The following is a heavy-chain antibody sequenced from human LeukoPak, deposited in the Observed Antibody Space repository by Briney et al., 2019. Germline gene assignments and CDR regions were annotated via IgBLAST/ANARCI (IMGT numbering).Heavy chain of an antibody. CDR3: AIQGSFTRGFQH. V-gene: IGHV3-48*01. CDR2: ISSSSNTI. J-gene: IGHJ1*01. CDR1: GFTFSSYS. D-gene: IGHD3-10*01. Sequence: GGSLRPSCAASGFTFSSYSMNWVRQAPGKGLEWVSYISSSSNTIYYADSVKGRFTISRDNSKNTLYLQMNSLRAEDTAVYYCAIQGSFTRGFQHWGQGTLVTVSS.